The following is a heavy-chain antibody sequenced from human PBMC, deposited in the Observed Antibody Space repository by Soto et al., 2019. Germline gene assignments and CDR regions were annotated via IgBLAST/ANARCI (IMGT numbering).Heavy chain of an antibody. CDR1: GFTFSSYG. CDR3: AKVVGY. V-gene: IGHV3-30*18. J-gene: IGHJ4*02. CDR2: ISYDGSNK. Sequence: QVQLVESGGGVVQPGRSLSLACAASGFTFSSYGMHWVRQAPGKGLEWVAVISYDGSNKYYADSVKGRFTISRDNSKNTLYLQMNSLRAEDTAVYYCAKVVGYWGQGTLVTVSS.